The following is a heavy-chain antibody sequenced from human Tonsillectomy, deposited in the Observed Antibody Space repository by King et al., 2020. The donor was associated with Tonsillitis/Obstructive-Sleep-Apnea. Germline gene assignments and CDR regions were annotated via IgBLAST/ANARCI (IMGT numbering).Heavy chain of an antibody. CDR2: INTKTGNP. J-gene: IGHJ6*03. V-gene: IGHV7-4-1*02. Sequence: VQLVESGSELKKPGASVKVSCRASGYNFINFAVNWVRQAPGQGLEWLGWINTKTGNPTYAQGFTGRFVFSLDTSVSTAYLQISSLKAEDTAVYYCARDGALACIGDVCYTRFYYYYYMDVWGKGTTVTVSS. D-gene: IGHD2-8*02. CDR1: GYNFINFA. CDR3: ARDGALACIGDVCYTRFYYYYYMDV.